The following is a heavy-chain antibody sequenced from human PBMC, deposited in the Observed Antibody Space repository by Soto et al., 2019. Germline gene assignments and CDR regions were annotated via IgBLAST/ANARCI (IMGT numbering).Heavy chain of an antibody. CDR1: CFTFSSYS. CDR2: ISSSSSYI. D-gene: IGHD5-18*01. J-gene: IGHJ3*02. Sequence: XESLSISCAASCFTFSSYSMNWVRQAPGKGLEWVSSISSSSSYIYYADSVKGRFTISRDNAKNSLYLQMNSLRAEDTAVYYCARAWGYSYGYVDAFDIWGQGTMVTVSS. CDR3: ARAWGYSYGYVDAFDI. V-gene: IGHV3-21*01.